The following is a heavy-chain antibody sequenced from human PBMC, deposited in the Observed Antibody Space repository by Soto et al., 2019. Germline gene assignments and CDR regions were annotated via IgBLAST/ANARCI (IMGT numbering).Heavy chain of an antibody. D-gene: IGHD6-6*01. CDR3: ARASLGGSSSAYSGMDV. J-gene: IGHJ6*02. CDR1: GYTFTSYY. V-gene: IGHV1-46*01. CDR2: INPSGGST. Sequence: SVKLSCKASGYTFTSYYMHWVRHAPGQGLEWMGIINPSGGSTSYAQKFQGRVTMTRDTSTSTVYMELSSLRSEDTAVYYCARASLGGSSSAYSGMDVWGQGTTVTVSS.